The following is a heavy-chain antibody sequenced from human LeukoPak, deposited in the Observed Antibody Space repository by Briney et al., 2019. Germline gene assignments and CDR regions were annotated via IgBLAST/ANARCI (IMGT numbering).Heavy chain of an antibody. CDR3: ARGDWNNVWFDP. V-gene: IGHV4-39*07. J-gene: IGHJ5*02. D-gene: IGHD1/OR15-1a*01. Sequence: SETLSLTCTVSGGSISSSSYYWGWIRQPPGKGLEWIGSIHYGGSTYNKASLKSRVTISVDTSKNQFSLNLSSVTAADTAVYYCARGDWNNVWFDPWGQGTLVTVSS. CDR1: GGSISSSSYY. CDR2: IHYGGST.